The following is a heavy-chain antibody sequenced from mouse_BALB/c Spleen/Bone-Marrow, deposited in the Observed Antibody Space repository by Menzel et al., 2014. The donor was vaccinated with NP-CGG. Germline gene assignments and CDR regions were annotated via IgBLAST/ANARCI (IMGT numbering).Heavy chain of an antibody. Sequence: EVKLQESGPGLVKPSQSLSLTCTVTGYSITSDYAWNWIRQFPGNKLEWMGYMSSGGSTSYRPSLKSRISITRDTSKNQFFLQLNSVTAEDTGTYYCARDYYGSSYFDYWGQGTTLTVSS. CDR2: MSSGGST. V-gene: IGHV3-2*02. CDR1: GYSITSDYA. CDR3: ARDYYGSSYFDY. J-gene: IGHJ2*01. D-gene: IGHD1-1*01.